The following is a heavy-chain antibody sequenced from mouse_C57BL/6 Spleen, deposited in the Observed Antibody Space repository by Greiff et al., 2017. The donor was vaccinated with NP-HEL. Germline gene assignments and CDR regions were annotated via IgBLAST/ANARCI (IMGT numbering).Heavy chain of an antibody. CDR1: GYTFTSYW. V-gene: IGHV1-59*01. D-gene: IGHD4-1*01. CDR3: ARSHLPGAGAMDY. CDR2: IDPSDSYT. Sequence: VQLQQPGAELVRPGTSVKLSCKASGYTFTSYWMHWVKQRPGQGLEWIGVIDPSDSYTNYNQKFKGNATLTVDTSSSTAYMQLSSLTSEDSAVYYWARSHLPGAGAMDYWGQGTSVTVSS. J-gene: IGHJ4*01.